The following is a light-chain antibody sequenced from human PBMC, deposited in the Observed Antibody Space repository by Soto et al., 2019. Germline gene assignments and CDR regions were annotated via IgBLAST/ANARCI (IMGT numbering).Light chain of an antibody. CDR2: GAS. V-gene: IGKV3-15*01. Sequence: ETTMTQSPATLSASPGERVNLSCRASQSVTYNLAWYQQKPGQAPRLLIYGASTRPPGIPARFSGRGSGTEFTLTITSLQSEDFAVYYCQQYNDWLWTFGQGTEVDIK. CDR3: QQYNDWLWT. CDR1: QSVTYN. J-gene: IGKJ1*01.